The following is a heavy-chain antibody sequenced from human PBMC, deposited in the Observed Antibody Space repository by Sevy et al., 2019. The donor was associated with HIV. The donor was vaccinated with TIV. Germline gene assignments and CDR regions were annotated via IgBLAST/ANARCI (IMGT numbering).Heavy chain of an antibody. Sequence: GGSLRLSCAASGFTFSDYYMSWIRQAPGKGLEWVSYISSSGSTIYYADSVKGRFTISRDNAKNSLYLQMNSLRAEDTAVYYCARRKWELLNNWFDPWGHGTLVTVSS. J-gene: IGHJ5*02. D-gene: IGHD1-26*01. CDR3: ARRKWELLNNWFDP. CDR1: GFTFSDYY. CDR2: ISSSGSTI. V-gene: IGHV3-11*04.